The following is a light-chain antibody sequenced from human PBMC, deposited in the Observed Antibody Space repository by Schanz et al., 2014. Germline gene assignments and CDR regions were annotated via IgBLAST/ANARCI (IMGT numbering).Light chain of an antibody. V-gene: IGLV2-14*02. J-gene: IGLJ1*01. CDR3: SSYTSSSTPFV. CDR2: EGN. CDR1: SSDVGSYNL. Sequence: QSALTQPASVSGSPGQSITISCTGPSSDVGSYNLVSWYQQHPGKAPKLMIYEGNKRPSGVSNRFSGSKSGNTASLTISGLQAEDEADYYCSSYTSSSTPFVFGTGTKLTVL.